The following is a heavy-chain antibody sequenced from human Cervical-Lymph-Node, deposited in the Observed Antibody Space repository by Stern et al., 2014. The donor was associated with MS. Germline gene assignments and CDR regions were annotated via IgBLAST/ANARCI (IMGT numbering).Heavy chain of an antibody. V-gene: IGHV3-23*04. D-gene: IGHD3-22*01. CDR3: AKDQQPVVVMSPFQH. J-gene: IGHJ1*01. Sequence: EMQLVESGGGLVQPGGSLRLSCAATGFTFSSYAMNWVRQAPGKGLDWVSVISDNADTTYYADSVKGRFTISRDNSKNTLYLQMINLRAEDTAVYYCAKDQQPVVVMSPFQHWGQGTLVTVSS. CDR2: ISDNADTT. CDR1: GFTFSSYA.